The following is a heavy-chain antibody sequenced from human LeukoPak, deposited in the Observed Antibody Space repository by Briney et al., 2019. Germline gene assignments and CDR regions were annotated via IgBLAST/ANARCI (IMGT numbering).Heavy chain of an antibody. Sequence: SETLSLTCTVSGDSISSGDYYWSWIRQPAGKGLEWIGRISSSGSTNYNPSLKSRVTISVDTSKNQFSLKLSSVTAADTAVYYCARTTEGGYTYDYFYYYYMDVRGKGTTVTISS. CDR2: ISSSGST. D-gene: IGHD5-18*01. CDR1: GDSISSGDYY. CDR3: ARTTEGGYTYDYFYYYYMDV. V-gene: IGHV4-61*02. J-gene: IGHJ6*03.